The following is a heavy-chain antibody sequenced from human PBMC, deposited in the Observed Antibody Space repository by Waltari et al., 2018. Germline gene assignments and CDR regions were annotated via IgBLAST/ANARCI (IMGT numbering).Heavy chain of an antibody. J-gene: IGHJ6*02. V-gene: IGHV1-8*01. CDR2: MHPNSGNT. Sequence: QVQLVQPGAEVKKPGASVKVSCKASGYTFTNYDINWARQATGQGLEWMGWMHPNSGNTGYAHKFQGRVTMTRNTSISTAYMELSSLRSEDTAVYYCTCRNYYYYGMDVLGQGTTVTVSS. CDR1: GYTFTNYD. CDR3: TCRNYYYYGMDV.